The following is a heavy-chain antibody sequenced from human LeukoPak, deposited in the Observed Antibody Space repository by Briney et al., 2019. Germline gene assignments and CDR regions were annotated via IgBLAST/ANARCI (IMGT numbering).Heavy chain of an antibody. D-gene: IGHD2-2*01. V-gene: IGHV1-18*01. CDR1: GYIYTIYG. J-gene: IGHJ4*02. Sequence: ASVKVPCKASGYIYTIYGISWVPQAPGQGLEGMGWISAYNGNTNYAQKLQRRVTKTTDTSTSTAYMELRSLRSGDTAVYYCARDSAPAAIRFDFWGQGTLVTVSS. CDR2: ISAYNGNT. CDR3: ARDSAPAAIRFDF.